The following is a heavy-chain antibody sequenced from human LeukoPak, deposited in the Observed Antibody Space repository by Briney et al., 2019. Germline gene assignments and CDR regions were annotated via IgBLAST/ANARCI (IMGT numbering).Heavy chain of an antibody. Sequence: GGSLRLSCAASGFTFSRYWMSWVRQAPGKGLEWVANIKEDGGERFHVDSVKGRFTISRDNAKKSLYLQMNSLRAEDTAVYFCARVLGCTNGVCHDAFDIWGQGTVVTVSS. CDR2: IKEDGGER. CDR3: ARVLGCTNGVCHDAFDI. CDR1: GFTFSRYW. D-gene: IGHD2-8*01. J-gene: IGHJ3*02. V-gene: IGHV3-7*01.